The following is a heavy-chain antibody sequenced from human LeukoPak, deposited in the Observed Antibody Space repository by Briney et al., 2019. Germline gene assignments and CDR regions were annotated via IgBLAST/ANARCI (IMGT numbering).Heavy chain of an antibody. Sequence: GGSLRLSCAASGFTSDDYAMHWVRQAPGKGLEWVSGISWNSGSIGYADSVKGRFTISRDNAKNSLYLQMNSLRAEDTALYYCAKDSTGTLDYWGQGTLVTVSS. V-gene: IGHV3-9*02. D-gene: IGHD1-1*01. CDR1: GFTSDDYA. J-gene: IGHJ4*02. CDR3: AKDSTGTLDY. CDR2: ISWNSGSI.